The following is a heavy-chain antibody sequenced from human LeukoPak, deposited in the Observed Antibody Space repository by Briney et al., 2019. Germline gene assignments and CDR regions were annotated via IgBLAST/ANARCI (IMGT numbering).Heavy chain of an antibody. CDR2: ISGSGGST. J-gene: IGHJ4*02. Sequence: GGSLRLSCAASGFTFSSYAMSWVRQAPGKGLEWVPAISGSGGSTYYADSVKGRFTISRDNSKNTLYLQMNSLRAEDTAVYYCAELGYCSSTSCYNLGLDYWGQGTLVTVSS. CDR1: GFTFSSYA. D-gene: IGHD2-2*02. CDR3: AELGYCSSTSCYNLGLDY. V-gene: IGHV3-23*01.